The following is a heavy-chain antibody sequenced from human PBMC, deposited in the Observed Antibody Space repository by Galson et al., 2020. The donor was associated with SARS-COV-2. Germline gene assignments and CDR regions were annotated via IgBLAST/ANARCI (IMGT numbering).Heavy chain of an antibody. Sequence: SETLSLTCTVSGGSISSGDYYWSWIRQPPGKGLEWIGYIYYSGSTYYNPSLKSRVTISVDTSKNQFSLKLSSVTAADTAVYYCARDMVTVTTGPGFMDMDVWGKGTTVTVSS. CDR1: GGSISSGDYY. CDR2: IYYSGST. J-gene: IGHJ6*03. D-gene: IGHD4-17*01. V-gene: IGHV4-30-4*01. CDR3: ARDMVTVTTGPGFMDMDV.